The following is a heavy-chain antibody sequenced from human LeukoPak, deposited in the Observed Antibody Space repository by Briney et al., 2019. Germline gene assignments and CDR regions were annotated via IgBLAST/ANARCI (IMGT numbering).Heavy chain of an antibody. V-gene: IGHV4-34*01. Sequence: SETLSLTCAVCGGSFSGYYWSWLRQPPGKGLEWIGEINHSGSTNYNPSLKSRVTISVDTSKNQFSLKLSSVTAADTAVYYCARGRGYCSSTSCYRDYYYYMDVWGKGTTVTVSS. CDR2: INHSGST. J-gene: IGHJ6*03. CDR3: ARGRGYCSSTSCYRDYYYYMDV. D-gene: IGHD2-2*01. CDR1: GGSFSGYY.